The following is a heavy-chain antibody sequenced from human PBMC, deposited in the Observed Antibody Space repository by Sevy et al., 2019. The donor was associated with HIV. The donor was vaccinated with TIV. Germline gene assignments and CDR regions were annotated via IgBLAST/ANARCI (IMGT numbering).Heavy chain of an antibody. CDR2: IIPIFGTP. CDR1: GDTFSTYG. J-gene: IGHJ3*02. CDR3: AREGGVATTGDHDAFDI. Sequence: ASVKVSCKASGDTFSTYGLSWVRQAPGQGLEWMGGIIPIFGTPNYAQKFQGRVTITADESASTAYMELGSLRSEDTARYYCAREGGVATTGDHDAFDIWGHGTLVTVSS. D-gene: IGHD7-27*01. V-gene: IGHV1-69*13.